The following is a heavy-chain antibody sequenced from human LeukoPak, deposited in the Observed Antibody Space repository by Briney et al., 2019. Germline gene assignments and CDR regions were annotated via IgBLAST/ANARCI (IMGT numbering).Heavy chain of an antibody. CDR1: GGSISSGDYY. V-gene: IGHV4-39*07. J-gene: IGHJ6*02. D-gene: IGHD2-2*01. Sequence: PSETLSLTCTVSGGSISSGDYYWSWIRQSPGKGLEWIGEINHSGSTNYNPSLKSRVTISVDTSKNQFSLKLSSVTAADTAVYYCARARCSSTSCLSPYYYYGMDVWGQGTTVTVSS. CDR3: ARARCSSTSCLSPYYYYGMDV. CDR2: INHSGST.